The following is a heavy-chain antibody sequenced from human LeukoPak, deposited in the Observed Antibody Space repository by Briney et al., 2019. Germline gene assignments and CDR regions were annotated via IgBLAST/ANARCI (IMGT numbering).Heavy chain of an antibody. J-gene: IGHJ4*02. V-gene: IGHV4-39*07. CDR2: IYYSGST. D-gene: IGHD5-18*01. CDR1: DDSISSSSYY. CDR3: ASSWIQLWSY. Sequence: SETLSLTCTVSDDSISSSSYYWGWIRQPPGKGLEWIGSIYYSGSTYYNPSLKSRVTISVGTSKNQFSLKLSSVTAADTAVYYCASSWIQLWSYWGQGTLVTVSS.